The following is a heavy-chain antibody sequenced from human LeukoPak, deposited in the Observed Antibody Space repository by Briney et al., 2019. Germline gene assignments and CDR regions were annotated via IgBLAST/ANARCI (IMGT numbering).Heavy chain of an antibody. Sequence: GGSLRLSCAASGFTFSSYAMSWVRQAPGKGLEWISAILGSGDSTYYADSVKGRFTISRDNSNYTLYLQMDSLSAEDTALYYCANVRYYDSHHGFDLWGQGTLVTVSS. V-gene: IGHV3-23*01. CDR2: ILGSGDST. D-gene: IGHD3-22*01. J-gene: IGHJ3*01. CDR1: GFTFSSYA. CDR3: ANVRYYDSHHGFDL.